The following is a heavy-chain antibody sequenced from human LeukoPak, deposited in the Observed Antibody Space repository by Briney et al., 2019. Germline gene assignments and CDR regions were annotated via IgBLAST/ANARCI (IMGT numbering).Heavy chain of an antibody. J-gene: IGHJ4*02. CDR2: ISGSGGST. Sequence: GGSLRLSCAASGFTFSTYTMSWVRQAPGKGLEWVSAISGSGGSTYYADSVKGRFTISRDNSKNTLYLQMNSLRAEDTAVYYCAKKGIAAADSFDYWGQGTLVTVSS. CDR3: AKKGIAAADSFDY. CDR1: GFTFSTYT. D-gene: IGHD6-13*01. V-gene: IGHV3-23*01.